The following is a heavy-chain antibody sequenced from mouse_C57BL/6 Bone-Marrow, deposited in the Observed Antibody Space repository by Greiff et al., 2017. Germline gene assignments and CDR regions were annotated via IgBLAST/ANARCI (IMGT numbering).Heavy chain of an antibody. CDR3: ATFIWAWDYVWYFDV. Sequence: VQLQQSGAELVRPGASVKLSCTASGFNIKDDYMHWVKQRPEQGLEWIGWIDPENGDTEYASKFQGKATITVDTASNTAYLQLSNLTSEDTAVYYCATFIWAWDYVWYFDVWGKGTTITVSS. D-gene: IGHD2-4*01. J-gene: IGHJ1*03. CDR2: IDPENGDT. CDR1: GFNIKDDY. V-gene: IGHV14-4*01.